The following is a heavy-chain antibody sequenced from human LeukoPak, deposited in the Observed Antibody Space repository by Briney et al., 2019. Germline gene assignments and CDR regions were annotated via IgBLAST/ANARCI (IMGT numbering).Heavy chain of an antibody. CDR2: IRGSSSYM. D-gene: IGHD2-15*01. CDR1: GFTFSNYA. CDR3: AREGVGYYLDQ. Sequence: GGSLRLSCAASGFTFSNYAMTWVRQAPGQGLEWVSFIRGSSSYMYYADSVKGRFTISRDNAKNSLYLQMNNLRAEDTAVYYCAREGVGYYLDQWGQGTLVTVSS. V-gene: IGHV3-21*01. J-gene: IGHJ4*02.